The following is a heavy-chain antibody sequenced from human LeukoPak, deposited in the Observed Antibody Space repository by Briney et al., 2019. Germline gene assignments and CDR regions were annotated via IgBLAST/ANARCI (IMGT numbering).Heavy chain of an antibody. V-gene: IGHV1-18*01. Sequence: ASVTVSCKASGYTFTSYGISWVRQAPGQGLEWMGWISAYNGNTNYAQKLQGRVTMTTDTSTSTAYMELRSLRSDDTAVYYCARDRVRFLEWPDAFDIWGQGTMVTVSS. J-gene: IGHJ3*02. CDR2: ISAYNGNT. D-gene: IGHD3-3*01. CDR3: ARDRVRFLEWPDAFDI. CDR1: GYTFTSYG.